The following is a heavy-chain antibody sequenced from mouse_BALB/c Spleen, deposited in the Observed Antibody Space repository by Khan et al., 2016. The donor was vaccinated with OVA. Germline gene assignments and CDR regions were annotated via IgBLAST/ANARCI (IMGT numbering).Heavy chain of an antibody. V-gene: IGHV2-9*02. CDR3: ARYYDNYGRYFDV. CDR2: IWTGGST. J-gene: IGHJ1*01. D-gene: IGHD2-1*01. CDR1: GFSLTSYG. Sequence: QVQLKQSGPGLVAPSQSLSITCTVSGFSLTSYGVHWVRQPPGKGLEWLGVIWTGGSTNYNSALMSRLSISKDNSKSQVFLKMNSLQTDDTAMYYCARYYDNYGRYFDVWGAGTTVTGSS.